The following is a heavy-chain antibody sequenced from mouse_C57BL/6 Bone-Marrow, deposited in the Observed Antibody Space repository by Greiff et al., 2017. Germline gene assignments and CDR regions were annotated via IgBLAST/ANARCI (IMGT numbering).Heavy chain of an antibody. Sequence: VQLQQSGPELVKPGASVKIPCKASGYTFTDYNMDWVKQSHGKSLEWIGDINPNNGGTIYNQKFKGKATLTVDKSSSTAYIELRSLTSEDTAVYYCARTYYYGSPWFAYWGQGTLVTVSA. V-gene: IGHV1-18*01. CDR2: INPNNGGT. J-gene: IGHJ3*01. CDR3: ARTYYYGSPWFAY. D-gene: IGHD1-1*01. CDR1: GYTFTDYN.